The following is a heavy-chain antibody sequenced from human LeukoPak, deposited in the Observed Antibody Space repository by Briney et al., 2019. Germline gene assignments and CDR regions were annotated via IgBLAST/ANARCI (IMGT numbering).Heavy chain of an antibody. D-gene: IGHD6-13*01. CDR2: IYYSGST. J-gene: IGHJ6*02. CDR3: ARAPLIAAARSYYYYGMDV. CDR1: GGSISSGDYS. V-gene: IGHV4-30-4*01. Sequence: SQTLSLTCTVSGGSISSGDYSWSWIRQPPGKGLEWIGYIYYSGSTYYNPSLKSRVTISVDTSKNQFSLKLSSVTAADTAVYYCARAPLIAAARSYYYYGMDVWGQGTTVTVSS.